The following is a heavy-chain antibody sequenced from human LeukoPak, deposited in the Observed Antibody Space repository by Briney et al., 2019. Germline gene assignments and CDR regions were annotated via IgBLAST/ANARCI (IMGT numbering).Heavy chain of an antibody. CDR1: GGTFSSYA. J-gene: IGHJ4*02. CDR3: ARDGLLLWFGPPRHYFDY. Sequence: GASVKVSCKASGGTFSSYAISWVRQAPGQGLEWMGRIIPILGIANYAQKFQGRVTITADKSTSTAYMELSILRSEDTAVYYCARDGLLLWFGPPRHYFDYWGQGTLVTVSS. D-gene: IGHD3-10*01. CDR2: IIPILGIA. V-gene: IGHV1-69*04.